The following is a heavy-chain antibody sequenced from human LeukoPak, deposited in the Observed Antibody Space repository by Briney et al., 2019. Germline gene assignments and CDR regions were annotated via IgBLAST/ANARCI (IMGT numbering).Heavy chain of an antibody. CDR1: GYTFTSYD. V-gene: IGHV1-8*01. Sequence: ASVKVSCKASGYTFTSYDINWVRQATEQGLEWMGWMNPNSGNTGYAQKFQGRVTMTRNTSISTAYMELSSLRSEDTAVYYCARGLYYYDSSGYTTFGDYWGQGTLVTVSS. CDR3: ARGLYYYDSSGYTTFGDY. CDR2: MNPNSGNT. D-gene: IGHD3-22*01. J-gene: IGHJ4*02.